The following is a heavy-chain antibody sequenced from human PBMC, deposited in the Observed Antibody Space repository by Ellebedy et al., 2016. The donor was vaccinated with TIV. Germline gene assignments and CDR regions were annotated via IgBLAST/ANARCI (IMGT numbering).Heavy chain of an antibody. Sequence: AASVKVSCKTSRYTFIDYHIHWVRQAPGHGLEWMGWTNAKRGATSYVQKFHDRVTMTRDTSISTAFLEVTGLTSDDTAVYDCERNGVSGWSDFDYWGQGTLVTVSS. CDR3: ERNGVSGWSDFDY. D-gene: IGHD6-19*01. J-gene: IGHJ4*02. V-gene: IGHV1-2*02. CDR2: TNAKRGAT. CDR1: RYTFIDYH.